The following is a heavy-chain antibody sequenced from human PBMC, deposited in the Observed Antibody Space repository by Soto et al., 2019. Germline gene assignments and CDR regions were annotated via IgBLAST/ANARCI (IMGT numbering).Heavy chain of an antibody. V-gene: IGHV3-7*03. CDR2: IKEGGGLQ. J-gene: IGHJ3*02. CDR1: GFTFSAYS. Sequence: GRSLRLSCAASGFTFSAYSMTWVRQAPGKGLEWVSTIKEGGGLQYYVDSVKGRFTISRDNAKNSLYLQMNSLRAEDTAVYYCAKIAAAGDAFDIWGQGTMVTVSS. CDR3: AKIAAAGDAFDI. D-gene: IGHD6-13*01.